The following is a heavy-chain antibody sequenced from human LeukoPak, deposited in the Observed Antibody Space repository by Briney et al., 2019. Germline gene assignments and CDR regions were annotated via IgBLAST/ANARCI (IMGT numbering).Heavy chain of an antibody. CDR1: GGTFSSYA. Sequence: SVKVSCKASGGTFSSYAISWVRQAPGQGLEWMGRIIPILGIANYAQKFQGRVTITADKSTGTAYMELSSLRSEDTAVYYCARDHSSGWYGYWGQGTLVTVSS. V-gene: IGHV1-69*04. D-gene: IGHD6-19*01. CDR2: IIPILGIA. J-gene: IGHJ4*02. CDR3: ARDHSSGWYGY.